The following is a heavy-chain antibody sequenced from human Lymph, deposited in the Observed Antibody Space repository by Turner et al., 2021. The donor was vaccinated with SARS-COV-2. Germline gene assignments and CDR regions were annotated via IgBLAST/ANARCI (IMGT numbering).Heavy chain of an antibody. CDR3: ARVGPGGFDY. CDR2: INPSDDST. CDR1: GYTFTSYY. D-gene: IGHD2-15*01. J-gene: IGHJ4*02. Sequence: QVQLVQSGAEVKKPGASVKVSCKASGYTFTSYYMHSVRQAPGQGLEWMGIINPSDDSTSYAQKFQGRVTMTRDTSTSTVYMELSSLRSEDTAVYYCARVGPGGFDYWGQGTPVTVSS. V-gene: IGHV1-46*01.